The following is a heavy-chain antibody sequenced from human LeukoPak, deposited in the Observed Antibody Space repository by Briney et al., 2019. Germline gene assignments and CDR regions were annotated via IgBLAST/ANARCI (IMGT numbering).Heavy chain of an antibody. CDR2: IKSKTDGGTT. J-gene: IGHJ5*02. V-gene: IGHV3-15*01. Sequence: GGSLRLSCAASGFTFSNAWMSWVRQAPGKGLEWVGRIKSKTDGGTTDYAAPVKGRFTISRDDSKNTLYLQMNSLKTEDTAVYYCTTDHFPKYYYGSGSYLSWGQGTLVTVSP. D-gene: IGHD3-10*01. CDR1: GFTFSNAW. CDR3: TTDHFPKYYYGSGSYLS.